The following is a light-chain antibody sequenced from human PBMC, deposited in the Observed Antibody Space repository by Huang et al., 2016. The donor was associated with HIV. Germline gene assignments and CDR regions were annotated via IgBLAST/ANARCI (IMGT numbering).Light chain of an antibody. CDR1: QNVSTN. CDR2: GAS. CDR3: QHYDNWAPAT. V-gene: IGKV3-15*01. J-gene: IGKJ1*01. Sequence: EIVMTQSPVTLSVSPGESATLSCRASQNVSTNLAWYQHKPGRAPRLLIYGASTRATSVPASFIASGSGTEFTLTFGGLRSDDFAVYYCQHYDNWAPATFGQGTKLEFK.